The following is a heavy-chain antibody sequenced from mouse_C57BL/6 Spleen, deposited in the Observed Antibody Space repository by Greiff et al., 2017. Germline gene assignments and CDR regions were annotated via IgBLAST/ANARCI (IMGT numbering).Heavy chain of an antibody. Sequence: EVQLQQSGPELVKPGASVKISCKASGYTFTDYYMNWVKQSHGKSLEWIGDINPNNGGTSYNQKFKGKATLTVDKSSSTAYMELRSLTSEDSAVYYCARMDDYDDYYAMDYWGQGTSVTVSS. J-gene: IGHJ4*01. D-gene: IGHD2-4*01. CDR3: ARMDDYDDYYAMDY. V-gene: IGHV1-26*01. CDR2: INPNNGGT. CDR1: GYTFTDYY.